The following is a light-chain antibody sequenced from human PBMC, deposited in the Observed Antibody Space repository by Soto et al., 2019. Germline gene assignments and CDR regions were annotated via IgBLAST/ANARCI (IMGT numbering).Light chain of an antibody. V-gene: IGKV1-9*01. CDR3: QQVNDYPVT. J-gene: IGKJ1*01. Sequence: IQLTQSPSSLSASVGDRVTITWRASQGISSYLAWYQQKPGKAPKLLIYAASTLQSGVPSRFSGSGSGTDFTLTISSLQPEDFASYYCQQVNDYPVTFGQGTKVDIK. CDR1: QGISSY. CDR2: AAS.